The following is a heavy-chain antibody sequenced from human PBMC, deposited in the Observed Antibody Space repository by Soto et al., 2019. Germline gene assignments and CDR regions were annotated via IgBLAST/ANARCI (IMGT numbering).Heavy chain of an antibody. J-gene: IGHJ4*02. Sequence: QVQLVESGGGVVQPGRSLRLSCAASGFNFGTYAMHWVRQAPGKGLEWVAVVSDDGSIQYYADSVKGRFTISRDNSKNTLYLHMSSLRVEDTAVFYCARAIDTAMDPCDYWGQGTMVTVSS. CDR1: GFNFGTYA. V-gene: IGHV3-30-3*01. CDR2: VSDDGSIQ. D-gene: IGHD5-18*01. CDR3: ARAIDTAMDPCDY.